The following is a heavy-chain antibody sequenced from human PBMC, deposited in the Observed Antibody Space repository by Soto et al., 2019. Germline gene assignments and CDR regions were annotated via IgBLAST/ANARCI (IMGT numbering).Heavy chain of an antibody. J-gene: IGHJ4*02. CDR1: GGSISSGCYS. CDR3: ASTKRWLSFDS. Sequence: SETLSLTCAVSGGSISSGCYSWSWIRQPPGKGLEWIGYMYHSGSTYYNPSLKSRVTISIDRSKNEFSLKLTSVTAADTAVYYCASTKRWLSFDSWGPGTLVTVSS. CDR2: MYHSGST. V-gene: IGHV4-30-2*02. D-gene: IGHD3-22*01.